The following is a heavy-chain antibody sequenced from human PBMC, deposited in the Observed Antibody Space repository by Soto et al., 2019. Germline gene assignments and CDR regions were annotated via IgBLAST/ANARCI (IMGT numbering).Heavy chain of an antibody. Sequence: QLVESGGGLVQPGGSLRLSCAASGFTFSDYPMNWVRQAPGKGLEWVSSIRTISSAIYFADSVRGRFTISRDNARNSLYLQMTSLRDEDTAAYYCARETPSFDSWGQGTLVTVSS. J-gene: IGHJ4*02. D-gene: IGHD2-15*01. V-gene: IGHV3-48*02. CDR3: ARETPSFDS. CDR1: GFTFSDYP. CDR2: IRTISSAI.